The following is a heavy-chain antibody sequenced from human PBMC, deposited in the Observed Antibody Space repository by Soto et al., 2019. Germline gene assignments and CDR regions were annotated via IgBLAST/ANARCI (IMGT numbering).Heavy chain of an antibody. CDR2: ISSSSSYT. V-gene: IGHV3-48*04. Sequence: EVQLLESGGGLVQPGGSLRLSCAASGFTFSSYAMSWVRQAPGKGLEWVSYISSSSSYTNYADSVKGRFTISRDNAKNSLYLQMNSLRAEDTAVYYCARDPERYDFWSGSTYFDYWGQGTLVTVSS. D-gene: IGHD3-3*01. CDR1: GFTFSSYA. J-gene: IGHJ4*02. CDR3: ARDPERYDFWSGSTYFDY.